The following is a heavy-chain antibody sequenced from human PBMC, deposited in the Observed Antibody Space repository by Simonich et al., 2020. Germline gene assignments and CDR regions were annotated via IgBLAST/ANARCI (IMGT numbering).Heavy chain of an antibody. CDR1: GFTFSSYS. Sequence: EVQLVESGGGLVKPGGSLRLSCAASGFTFSSYSMNWVRQAPGKGLEWVSSISSSSSYIYYADSVKGRFTISGDNAKNSLYLQMNGLRAEDTAVYYCAGGVYCSSTSCSTYYYYGMDVWGQGTTVTVSS. CDR3: AGGVYCSSTSCSTYYYYGMDV. D-gene: IGHD2-2*01. J-gene: IGHJ6*02. CDR2: ISSSSSYI. V-gene: IGHV3-21*01.